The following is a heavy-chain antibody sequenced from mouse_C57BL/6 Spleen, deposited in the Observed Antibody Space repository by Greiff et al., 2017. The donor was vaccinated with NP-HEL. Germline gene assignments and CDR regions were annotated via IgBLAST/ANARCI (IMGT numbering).Heavy chain of an antibody. CDR1: GYSFTSCYY. J-gene: IGHJ1*03. V-gene: IGHV3-6*01. Sequence: EVKLEESGPGLVKPSQSLSLTCSVSGYSFTSCYYWNWIRQFPGNQLEWMGYIRYDGSNNYNPSLKNTISITRDTSKNQLFLKLNSVTTEDTATYYCARDLGYFDVWGTGTTVTVSS. CDR3: ARDLGYFDV. CDR2: IRYDGSN.